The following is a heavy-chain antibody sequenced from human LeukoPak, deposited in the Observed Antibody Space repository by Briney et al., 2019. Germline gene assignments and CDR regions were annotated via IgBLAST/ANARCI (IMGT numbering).Heavy chain of an antibody. V-gene: IGHV1-8*01. CDR2: MNPNSGNT. D-gene: IGHD2-2*01. CDR3: ATYYQYVVVPATYYYYMDV. Sequence: ASVKVSCKASGYTFTSYDINWVRQATGQGLEWMGWMNPNSGNTGYAQKFQGRVTMTRNTSISTAYMELSSLRSEDTAVYYCATYYQYVVVPATYYYYMDVWGKGTTVTVSS. CDR1: GYTFTSYD. J-gene: IGHJ6*03.